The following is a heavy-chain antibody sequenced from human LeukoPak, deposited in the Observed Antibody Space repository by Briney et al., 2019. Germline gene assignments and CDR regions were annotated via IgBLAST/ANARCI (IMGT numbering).Heavy chain of an antibody. CDR3: ARGARITIFGVVKPMDV. J-gene: IGHJ6*02. CDR2: ISHSGST. D-gene: IGHD3-3*01. V-gene: IGHV4-34*01. Sequence: SETLSLTCAVYGGSFSGYYWSWIRQPPGKGLEWIGEISHSGSTNYNPSLKSRVTISVDTSKNQFSLKLSSVTAADTAVYYCARGARITIFGVVKPMDVWGQGTTVTVSS. CDR1: GGSFSGYY.